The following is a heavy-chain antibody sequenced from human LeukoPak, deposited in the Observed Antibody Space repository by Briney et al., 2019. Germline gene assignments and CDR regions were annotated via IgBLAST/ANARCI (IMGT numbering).Heavy chain of an antibody. V-gene: IGHV4-59*01. CDR3: ARETVTGGWFDP. CDR1: GGSITSYY. D-gene: IGHD4-17*01. J-gene: IGHJ5*02. CDR2: IYYSGST. Sequence: SETLSLTCIVSGGSITSYYWSWIRQCPGKGLEWIGYIYYSGSTNYNPSLKSRVTISVDTSKNQFSLKLSSVTAADTAVYYCARETVTGGWFDPWGQGTLVTVSS.